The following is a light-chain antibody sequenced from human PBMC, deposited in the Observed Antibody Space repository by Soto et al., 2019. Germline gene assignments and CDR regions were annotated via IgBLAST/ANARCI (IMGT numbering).Light chain of an antibody. CDR3: QHLNTYPLT. CDR2: AAS. Sequence: DIQLTQSPSFLSASVGDRVTITCRASQGIYNYLAWFQQKPGKAPNLLIYAASTLQGTVPSRFSGSGSGTEFTLTISSLQPEDFATYYCQHLNTYPLTFGQGTRLEI. CDR1: QGIYNY. J-gene: IGKJ5*01. V-gene: IGKV1-9*01.